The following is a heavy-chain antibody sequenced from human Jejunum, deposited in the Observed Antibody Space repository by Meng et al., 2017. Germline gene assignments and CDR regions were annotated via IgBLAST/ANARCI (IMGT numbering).Heavy chain of an antibody. CDR3: ARESSITAPGDF. D-gene: IGHD6-13*01. CDR1: GGSINSGSYY. J-gene: IGHJ4*02. V-gene: IGHV4-61*02. Sequence: LRLSCTVSGGSINSGSYYWTWIRQPAGKGLEWIGRIYTSGSTNYSPSLKSRVTISLDTSKNHFSLKLTSVTAADTAIYYCARESSITAPGDFWGQGVLVTVSS. CDR2: IYTSGST.